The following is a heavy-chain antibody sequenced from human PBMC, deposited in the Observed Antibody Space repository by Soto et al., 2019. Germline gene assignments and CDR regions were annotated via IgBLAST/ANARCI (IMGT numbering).Heavy chain of an antibody. Sequence: QVQLVQSGAEVKKPGSSVKVSCKASGGTFSSYAISWVRQAPGQGLAWMGGIIPIFGTANYAQKFQGRATITADESTSTAYMERSSLRSEDTAVYYCASSVAKYYYYGMDVWGQGTTVTVSS. V-gene: IGHV1-69*12. CDR3: ASSVAKYYYYGMDV. D-gene: IGHD5-12*01. J-gene: IGHJ6*02. CDR1: GGTFSSYA. CDR2: IIPIFGTA.